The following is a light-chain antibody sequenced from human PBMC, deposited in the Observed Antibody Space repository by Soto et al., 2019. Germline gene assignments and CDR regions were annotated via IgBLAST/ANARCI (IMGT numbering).Light chain of an antibody. CDR2: KAF. Sequence: DIQMTQSPSTLSGSVGDRVTITCRASQTISSWLAWYQQKPGKAPKLLIYKAFTLKSGVPSRFSGSGSGTEFTLTISSLQPDDFATYYCQHYNSYSEAFGQGTKVELK. V-gene: IGKV1-5*03. J-gene: IGKJ1*01. CDR3: QHYNSYSEA. CDR1: QTISSW.